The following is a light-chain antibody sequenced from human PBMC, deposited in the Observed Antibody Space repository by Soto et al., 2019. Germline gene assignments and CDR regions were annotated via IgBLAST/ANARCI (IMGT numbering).Light chain of an antibody. V-gene: IGKV1-39*01. CDR3: QQSFSTPYT. J-gene: IGKJ2*01. CDR2: AAS. CDR1: QSISRD. Sequence: DIQMTQSPSSLSASVGDRITITCRASQSISRDLNWYQQKPGKAPKLLIYAASSLQSGVPSRFSGSGSGTDFALTISSLQPEDFAAYYCQQSFSTPYTFGQGTKLEI.